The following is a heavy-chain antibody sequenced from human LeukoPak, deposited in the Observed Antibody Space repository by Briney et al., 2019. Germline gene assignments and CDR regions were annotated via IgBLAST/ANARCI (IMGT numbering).Heavy chain of an antibody. Sequence: HTGGSLRLSCAASGFTFSSYWMSWVRQAPGKGLECVANIKQDGSEKYYVDSVKGRFTISRDNAKNTLYLQMNSLRAEDTAVYYCARGEMATFYYYYYMDVWGKGTTVTISS. CDR3: ARGEMATFYYYYYMDV. D-gene: IGHD5-24*01. CDR1: GFTFSSYW. V-gene: IGHV3-7*01. J-gene: IGHJ6*03. CDR2: IKQDGSEK.